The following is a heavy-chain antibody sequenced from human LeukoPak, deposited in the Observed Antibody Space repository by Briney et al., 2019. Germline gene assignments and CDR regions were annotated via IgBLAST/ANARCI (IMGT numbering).Heavy chain of an antibody. V-gene: IGHV3-11*01. Sequence: PGGSLRLSCAASGFTFSDYYMSWIRQAPGKGLEWVSYISSSGSTIYYADSVKGRFTISRDNAKNSLYLQMNSLRAEDTAVYYCARVRGYCSSTSSYVHNHPFDYWGQGTLVTVSS. CDR3: ARVRGYCSSTSSYVHNHPFDY. CDR2: ISSSGSTI. J-gene: IGHJ4*02. CDR1: GFTFSDYY. D-gene: IGHD2-2*01.